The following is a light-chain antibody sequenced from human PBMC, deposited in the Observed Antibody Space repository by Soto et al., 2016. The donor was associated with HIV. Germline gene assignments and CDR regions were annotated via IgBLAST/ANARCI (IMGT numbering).Light chain of an antibody. CDR1: QSISNW. Sequence: DVQMTQSPSTLSASVGDRVTITCRASQSISNWLAWYQQKPGKAPKLLIYKASSLQSGVPSRFSGSGFGTEFTLTISSLQPDDSATYYCQHYNSYPITFGQGTRLETK. V-gene: IGKV1-5*03. CDR2: KAS. CDR3: QHYNSYPIT. J-gene: IGKJ5*01.